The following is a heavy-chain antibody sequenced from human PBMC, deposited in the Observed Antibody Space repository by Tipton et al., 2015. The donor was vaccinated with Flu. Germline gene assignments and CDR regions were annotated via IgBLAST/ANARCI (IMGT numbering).Heavy chain of an antibody. D-gene: IGHD2-15*01. CDR3: ARERSVNCSGGSCYFDY. CDR1: GGSISSGGYY. CDR2: IYYSGST. Sequence: TLSLTCTVSGGSISSGGYYWSWIRQHPGKGLEWIGYIYYSGSTYYNPSLKSRVTISVDTSKNQFSLKLSSVTAADTAVYYCARERSVNCSGGSCYFDYWGQGTLVTVSS. J-gene: IGHJ4*02. V-gene: IGHV4-31*03.